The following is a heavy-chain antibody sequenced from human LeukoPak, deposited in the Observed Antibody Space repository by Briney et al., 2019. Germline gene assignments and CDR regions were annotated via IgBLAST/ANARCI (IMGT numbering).Heavy chain of an antibody. CDR1: GFTFDAFG. D-gene: IGHD7-27*01. V-gene: IGHV3-20*04. J-gene: IGHJ4*02. CDR2: IRGDAGST. Sequence: GGSLRLSCAASGFTFDAFGMTWVRQAPGKGLEWVSAIRGDAGSTGYADSVKGLCTFSRDNAKSSLYLQMNSLRVEDTALYYCARVWAWGSGNYFDNWGQGTLVTVSS. CDR3: ARVWAWGSGNYFDN.